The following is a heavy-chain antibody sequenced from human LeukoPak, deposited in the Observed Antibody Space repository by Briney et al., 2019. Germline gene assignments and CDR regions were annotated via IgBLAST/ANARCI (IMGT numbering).Heavy chain of an antibody. J-gene: IGHJ6*03. CDR2: IYYSGGT. Sequence: PSETLSLTCTVSGGSISSSSYYWGWIRQPPGKGLEWIGSIYYSGGTYYNPSLKSRVTISVDTSKNQFSLKLSSVTAADTAVYYCARLLGQLGNYYYYYYMDVWGKGTTVTVSS. CDR3: ARLLGQLGNYYYYYYMDV. D-gene: IGHD3-16*01. CDR1: GGSISSSSYY. V-gene: IGHV4-39*01.